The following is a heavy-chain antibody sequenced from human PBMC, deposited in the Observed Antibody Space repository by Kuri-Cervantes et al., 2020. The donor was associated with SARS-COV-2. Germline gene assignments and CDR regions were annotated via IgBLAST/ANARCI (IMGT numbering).Heavy chain of an antibody. Sequence: SETLSLTCTVSGDSISSSRYYWGWIRQPPGKGLEWIGGIYYSGSTYYNPSLKSRVTLSVDTSKNQFSLKLSSVTAADTAVYYCARSWEDYYGSGSYPTFDYWGQGTLVTVSS. CDR1: GDSISSSRYY. CDR3: ARSWEDYYGSGSYPTFDY. J-gene: IGHJ4*02. D-gene: IGHD3-10*01. CDR2: IYYSGST. V-gene: IGHV4-39*01.